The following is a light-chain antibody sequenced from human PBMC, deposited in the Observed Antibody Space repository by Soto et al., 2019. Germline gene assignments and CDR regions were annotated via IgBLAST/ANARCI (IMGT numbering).Light chain of an antibody. CDR3: QQYNNWPVT. Sequence: THSPGTLSLSPGEGATLSFRSSRGVSANYLAWYQQKPGQAPRLLIYGASTRATGIPARFSGSGSGTESTLTISSLQSEDFAVYYCQQYNNWPVTFGQGTRLEIK. J-gene: IGKJ5*01. CDR2: GAS. V-gene: IGKV3-15*01. CDR1: RGVSANY.